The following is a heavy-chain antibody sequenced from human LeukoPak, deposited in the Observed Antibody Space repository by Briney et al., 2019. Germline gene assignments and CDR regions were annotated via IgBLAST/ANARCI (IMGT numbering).Heavy chain of an antibody. CDR1: GFTFRNYW. V-gene: IGHV3-7*03. Sequence: GGSLRLSCAASGFTFRNYWMSWVRQAPGTGLEWVANIKQDGSDRNYVTSVRGRFTISGDNAESSLYLQMNSLRVEDTAVYYCVRNLAVAGTCFDSWGQGTLVTVSS. D-gene: IGHD6-19*01. J-gene: IGHJ4*02. CDR3: VRNLAVAGTCFDS. CDR2: IKQDGSDR.